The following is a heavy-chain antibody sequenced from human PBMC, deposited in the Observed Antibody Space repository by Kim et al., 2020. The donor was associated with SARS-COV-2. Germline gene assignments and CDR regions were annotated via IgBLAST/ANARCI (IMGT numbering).Heavy chain of an antibody. V-gene: IGHV4-4*07. D-gene: IGHD3-9*01. J-gene: IGHJ3*02. CDR3: AREGITIFGTHAFDI. CDR1: GGSISSYY. CDR2: IYTSGST. Sequence: SETLSLTCTVSGGSISSYYWSWIRQPAGKGLEWIGRIYTSGSTNYNPSLKSRVTMSADTSKNQFSLKLNSVTAADTAVYYCAREGITIFGTHAFDIWGQGTMVTVSS.